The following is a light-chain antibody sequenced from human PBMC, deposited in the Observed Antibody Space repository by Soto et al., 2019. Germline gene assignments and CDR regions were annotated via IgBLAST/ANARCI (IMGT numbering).Light chain of an antibody. J-gene: IGLJ1*01. CDR2: GVT. CDR1: SSDVGGYNY. CDR3: SSYPSARTLLDL. V-gene: IGLV2-14*01. Sequence: QSALTQPASVSGSPGQSITISCTGTSSDVGGYNYVSWYQQHPGIAPKLLIYGVTHRPSGVSTRFSGSKSGNTASLTISGLQAEDAAAYHCSSYPSARTLLDLFGTGTKRTVL.